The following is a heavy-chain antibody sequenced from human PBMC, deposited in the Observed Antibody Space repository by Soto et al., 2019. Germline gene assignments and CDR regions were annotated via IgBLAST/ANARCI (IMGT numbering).Heavy chain of an antibody. CDR3: ARRSYSSGWRHYFDY. CDR1: GYTFTSYD. Sequence: GPSVKVSCKASGYTFTSYDITWVRQAPGQGLEWMGWISGYNGNTNYAQKVQGRVTVTTDTSTRTAYLQWSSLKASDTAVYYCARRSYSSGWRHYFDYWGQGTLVTVSS. D-gene: IGHD6-19*01. V-gene: IGHV1-18*04. J-gene: IGHJ4*02. CDR2: ISGYNGNT.